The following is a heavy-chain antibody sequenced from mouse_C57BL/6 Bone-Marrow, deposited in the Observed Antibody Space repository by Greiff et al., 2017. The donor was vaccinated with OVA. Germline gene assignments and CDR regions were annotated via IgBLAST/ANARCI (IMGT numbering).Heavy chain of an antibody. CDR1: GYAFRSYW. Sequence: QVQLKESGAELVKPGASVKISCKASGYAFRSYWMNWVTQRPGKGLEWIGQIYPGDGDTNYNGKFKGKATLTADKSSSTAYMQLSSLTSEDSAVYFCARGAYWGQGTLVTVSA. CDR2: IYPGDGDT. CDR3: ARGAY. J-gene: IGHJ3*01. V-gene: IGHV1-80*01.